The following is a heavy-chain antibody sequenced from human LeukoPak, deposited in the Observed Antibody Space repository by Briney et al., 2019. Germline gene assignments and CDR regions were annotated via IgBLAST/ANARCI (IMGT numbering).Heavy chain of an antibody. CDR1: GFTFSSYW. Sequence: GGSLRLSCAASGFTFSSYWMHWVRQAPGKGLVWVSRINSDGSSTSYADSVKGRFTISRDNAKNTLYLQMNSLRAEDTAVYYCARKVTKEWLDVFDAFDIWGQGTMATVSS. V-gene: IGHV3-74*01. D-gene: IGHD6-19*01. CDR3: ARKVTKEWLDVFDAFDI. CDR2: INSDGSST. J-gene: IGHJ3*02.